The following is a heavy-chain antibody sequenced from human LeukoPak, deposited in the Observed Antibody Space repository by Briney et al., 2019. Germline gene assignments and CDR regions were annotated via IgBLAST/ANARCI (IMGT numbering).Heavy chain of an antibody. D-gene: IGHD6-19*01. CDR1: GGSISSYY. J-gene: IGHJ6*02. Sequence: KPSETLSLTCTVSGGSISSYYWSWIRQPPGKGLEWIGYIYYSGSTNYNPSLKSRVTMSVDTSKNQFSLKLSSVTAADTAVYYCARGRRLDSSGWTYYYYGMDVWGQGTTVTVSS. V-gene: IGHV4-59*12. CDR2: IYYSGST. CDR3: ARGRRLDSSGWTYYYYGMDV.